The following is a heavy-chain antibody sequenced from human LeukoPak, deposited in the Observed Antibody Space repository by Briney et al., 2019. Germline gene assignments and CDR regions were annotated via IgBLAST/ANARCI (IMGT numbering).Heavy chain of an antibody. D-gene: IGHD3-22*01. V-gene: IGHV1-69*06. CDR1: GGTFSSYA. CDR2: IIPIFGTA. J-gene: IGHJ4*02. Sequence: SVKVSCKASGGTFSSYAISWVREAPGQGLEWMGRIIPIFGTANYAQKFQGRVTITADKSTSTAYMELSSLRSEDTAVYYCAYYYDSSGYYERYYFDYWGQGTLVTVSS. CDR3: AYYYDSSGYYERYYFDY.